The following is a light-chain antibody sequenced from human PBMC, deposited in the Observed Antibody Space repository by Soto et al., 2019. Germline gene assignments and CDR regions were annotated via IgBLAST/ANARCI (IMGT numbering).Light chain of an antibody. Sequence: QSVLTQSPSASASLGASVKLTCTLSSGHSNYAIAWHQQQPEKCPRYLMKVNSGGSHIKGDGIPDRFSGSSSGAERYLFISSLQSEDEADYYCQTWGTGSAIVVFGGGTQLTVL. J-gene: IGLJ7*01. CDR1: SGHSNYA. CDR3: QTWGTGSAIVV. V-gene: IGLV4-69*01. CDR2: VNSGGSH.